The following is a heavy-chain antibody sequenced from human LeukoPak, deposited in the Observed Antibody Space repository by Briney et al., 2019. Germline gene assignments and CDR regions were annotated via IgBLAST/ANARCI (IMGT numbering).Heavy chain of an antibody. Sequence: PSETLSLTCSVSGGSISSSTYYWGWIRQPPGKGLEWIGSFYYSGGTYYNPSLKSRVTISVDTSKNQLSLKLSSVTAADTAVYYCARDTPFRIWGRGTLVTVSS. CDR2: FYYSGGT. J-gene: IGHJ4*02. D-gene: IGHD1-14*01. CDR1: GGSISSSTYY. V-gene: IGHV4-39*02. CDR3: ARDTPFRI.